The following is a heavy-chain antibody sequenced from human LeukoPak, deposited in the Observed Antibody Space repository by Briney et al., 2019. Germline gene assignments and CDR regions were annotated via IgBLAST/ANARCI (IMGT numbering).Heavy chain of an antibody. J-gene: IGHJ4*02. D-gene: IGHD6-13*01. CDR2: VYYSGST. CDR3: ARGARAATAAGTLEYYFDY. Sequence: TSETLSLTCTVSGASISSNNFYGGWIRQPPGKGLEWIGSVYYSGSTDYNPSLKSRVTISVDTSKNQFSLKLSSVTAADTAMYYCARGARAATAAGTLEYYFDYWGQGTLVTVSS. V-gene: IGHV4-39*07. CDR1: GASISSNNFY.